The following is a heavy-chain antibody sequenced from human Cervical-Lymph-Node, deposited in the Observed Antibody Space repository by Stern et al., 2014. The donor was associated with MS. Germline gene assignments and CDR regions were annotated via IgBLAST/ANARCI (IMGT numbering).Heavy chain of an antibody. CDR2: ISWNSGSI. CDR1: GFTFDDYA. Sequence: EVQLVESGGGLVQPGRSLRLSCAASGFTFDDYAMHWVRQAPGQGLEWVSGISWNSGSIGYADSVKGRFTISRDNAKNSLYLQMNSLRAEDTALYYCAKVASSGCLDYWGQGTLVTVSS. V-gene: IGHV3-9*01. J-gene: IGHJ4*02. D-gene: IGHD3-22*01. CDR3: AKVASSGCLDY.